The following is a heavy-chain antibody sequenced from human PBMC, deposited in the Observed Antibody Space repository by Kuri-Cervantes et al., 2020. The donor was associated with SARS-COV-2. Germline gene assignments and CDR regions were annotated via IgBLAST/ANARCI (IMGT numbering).Heavy chain of an antibody. V-gene: IGHV3-21*01. Sequence: GESLKISCAASGFSLTRYTMNWVRQAPGKALEWVSSISGSGSYICYADSVKGRFTISKESGENSLYLHMNSLRGDDTAVYYCARVAGEGPIYYYYMDVWGKGTTVTVSS. CDR1: GFSLTRYT. CDR2: ISGSGSYI. J-gene: IGHJ6*03. CDR3: ARVAGEGPIYYYYMDV. D-gene: IGHD2-21*01.